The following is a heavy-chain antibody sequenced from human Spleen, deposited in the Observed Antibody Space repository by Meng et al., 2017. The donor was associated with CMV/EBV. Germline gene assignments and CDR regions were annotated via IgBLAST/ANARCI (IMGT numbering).Heavy chain of an antibody. D-gene: IGHD2-2*01. CDR3: ARGRVTYCSSTSCPTAFDY. Sequence: ETLSLTCTVSGDSVSSYYWSWVRQAPGKGLEWVANIKQDEGERNYVDSVKGRFIISRDNAKNSLYLQMNSLRAEDTAVYYCARGRVTYCSSTSCPTAFDYWGQGTLVTVSS. CDR1: GDSVSSYY. J-gene: IGHJ4*02. V-gene: IGHV3-7*01. CDR2: IKQDEGER.